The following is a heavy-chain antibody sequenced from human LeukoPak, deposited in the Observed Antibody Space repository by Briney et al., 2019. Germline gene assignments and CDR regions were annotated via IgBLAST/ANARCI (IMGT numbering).Heavy chain of an antibody. CDR1: GGTFSSYA. CDR2: IIPIFGTA. Sequence: SVKVSCKASGGTFSSYAISWVRQSPGQGLEWMGGIIPIFGTANYAQKFQGRVTITADESTSTAYMELSSLRSEDTAVYYCARALLDIVVVPAATSDYYYYYMDVWGKGTTVTVSS. J-gene: IGHJ6*03. V-gene: IGHV1-69*13. CDR3: ARALLDIVVVPAATSDYYYYYMDV. D-gene: IGHD2-2*01.